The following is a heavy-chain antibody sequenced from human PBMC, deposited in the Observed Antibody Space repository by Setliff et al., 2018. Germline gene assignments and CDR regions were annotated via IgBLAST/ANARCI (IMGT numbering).Heavy chain of an antibody. V-gene: IGHV4-59*01. CDR1: GGSFSTYY. CDR2: ISYSGKT. D-gene: IGHD3-10*01. CDR3: ARDGDYFGSGNRFDP. Sequence: SETLSLTCAVYGGSFSTYYWIWIRQPPGKGLEWLGYISYSGKTNYNPSLKSRVTMSVDTSKNQFSLKVDSVTAADTAMYYCARDGDYFGSGNRFDPWGQGTLVTVSS. J-gene: IGHJ5*02.